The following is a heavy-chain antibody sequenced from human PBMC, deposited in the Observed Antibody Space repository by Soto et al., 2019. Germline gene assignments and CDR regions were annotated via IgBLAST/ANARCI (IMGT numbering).Heavy chain of an antibody. D-gene: IGHD2-15*01. Sequence: GESRKISCKGSGYSFTSYWIGWVRQMPGKGLEWMGIIYPGDSDTRYSPSFQGQVTISADKSISTAYLQWSSLKASDTAIYYCARQGYCSGGSCYSDYYYGMDVWGQGTTVTVSS. CDR2: IYPGDSDT. CDR3: ARQGYCSGGSCYSDYYYGMDV. CDR1: GYSFTSYW. V-gene: IGHV5-51*01. J-gene: IGHJ6*02.